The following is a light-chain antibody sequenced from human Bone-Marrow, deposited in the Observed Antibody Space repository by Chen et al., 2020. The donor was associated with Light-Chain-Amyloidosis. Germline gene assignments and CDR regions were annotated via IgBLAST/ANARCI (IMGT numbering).Light chain of an antibody. J-gene: IGKJ4*01. CDR2: GSS. CDR3: QQYGTSPLT. CDR1: QTISSNY. Sequence: EIVLTQSPGTLSLSPGEGANLSCRASQTISSNYLTWYQQKFGQAPRLLIYGSSSSATGIPDRFTGSGSGTDFTRTIIRLEPLDFAMSYCQQYGTSPLTFGGGTKVEI. V-gene: IGKV3-20*01.